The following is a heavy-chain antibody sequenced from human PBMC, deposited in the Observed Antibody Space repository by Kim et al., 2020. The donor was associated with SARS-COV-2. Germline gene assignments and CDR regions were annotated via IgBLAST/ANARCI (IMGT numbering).Heavy chain of an antibody. CDR1: GFTFSSYA. J-gene: IGHJ4*02. Sequence: GGSLRLSCAASGFTFSSYAMSWVRQAPGKGLEWVSAISGSGGSTYYADSVKGRFTISRDNSKNTLYLQMNSLRAEDTAVYYCAKDEARGYSYGYCDYWGQGTLVTVSS. D-gene: IGHD5-18*01. CDR2: ISGSGGST. V-gene: IGHV3-23*01. CDR3: AKDEARGYSYGYCDY.